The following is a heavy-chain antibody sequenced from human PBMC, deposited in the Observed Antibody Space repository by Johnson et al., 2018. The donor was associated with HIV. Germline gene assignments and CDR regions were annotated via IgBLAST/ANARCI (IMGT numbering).Heavy chain of an antibody. CDR1: GFTVSGNY. J-gene: IGHJ3*02. Sequence: VQLVESGGGLVQPGGSLRLSCVASGFTVSGNYMSWVRQAPGKGLEWVSVMYSGGSTYYADSVKGRFTISRDNSKNTLYLQMNSLRAEDTAVYYCAKEGTTMEVDIWGQGTMVTVSS. CDR2: MYSGGST. D-gene: IGHD5-18*01. V-gene: IGHV3-66*01. CDR3: AKEGTTMEVDI.